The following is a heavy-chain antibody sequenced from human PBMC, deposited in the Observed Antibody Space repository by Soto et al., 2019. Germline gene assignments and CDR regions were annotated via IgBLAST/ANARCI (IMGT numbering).Heavy chain of an antibody. V-gene: IGHV1-69*13. CDR2: IIPIFGTA. D-gene: IGHD3-22*01. CDR3: ARAPTMIVGAGWFDP. CDR1: GGTFSSYA. Sequence: SVKVSCKASGGTFSSYAISWVRQASGQGLEWMGGIIPIFGTANYAQKFQGRVTITADESASTAYMELSSLRSEDTAVYYCARAPTMIVGAGWFDPWGQGTLVTVSS. J-gene: IGHJ5*02.